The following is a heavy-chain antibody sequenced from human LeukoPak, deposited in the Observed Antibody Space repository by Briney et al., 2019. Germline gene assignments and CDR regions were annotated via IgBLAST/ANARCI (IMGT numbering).Heavy chain of an antibody. V-gene: IGHV3-23*01. CDR3: AKRGVVIRVILVGFHKEAYYFDS. CDR2: ISDRGSRT. CDR1: GITLSNYG. J-gene: IGHJ4*02. Sequence: GGSLLLSCAVSGITLSNYGMSWVRPAPGKGLEWVAGISDRGSRTNYADSVKGRFTISTDHPKNTLYLQMTSLRAEDTAVYFCAKRGVVIRVILVGFHKEAYYFDSWGQGALVTVSS. D-gene: IGHD3-22*01.